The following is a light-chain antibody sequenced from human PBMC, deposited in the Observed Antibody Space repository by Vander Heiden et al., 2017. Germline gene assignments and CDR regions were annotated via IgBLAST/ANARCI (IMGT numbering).Light chain of an antibody. Sequence: DIVMTQSPDSLAVSLGERATINCKSSQSLLYTFNNKNYLAWHQQKPGQPPKLLIYWASTRESGVPDRFSGSGSGTDFTLTISSLQAEDVAVYYCQQYYTTPITFGQGTRLEIK. J-gene: IGKJ5*01. CDR1: QSLLYTFNNKNY. CDR2: WAS. CDR3: QQYYTTPIT. V-gene: IGKV4-1*01.